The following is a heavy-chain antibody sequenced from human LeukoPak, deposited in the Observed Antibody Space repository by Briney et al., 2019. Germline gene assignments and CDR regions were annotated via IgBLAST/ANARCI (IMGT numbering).Heavy chain of an antibody. J-gene: IGHJ3*02. CDR2: INPNSGGT. CDR3: ARGERFYAFDI. D-gene: IGHD5-24*01. Sequence: ASVKVSCKAPGYTFTGYYMHWVRQAPGQGLEWMGWINPNSGGTNYAQKFQGWVTMTRDTSITTAYMDLSRLRSDDTAVYYCARGERFYAFDIWGQGTMVTVSS. V-gene: IGHV1-2*04. CDR1: GYTFTGYY.